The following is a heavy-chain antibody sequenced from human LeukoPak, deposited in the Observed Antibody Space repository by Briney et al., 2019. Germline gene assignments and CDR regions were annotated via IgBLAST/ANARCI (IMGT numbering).Heavy chain of an antibody. D-gene: IGHD1-26*01. CDR1: GFTFSNYW. J-gene: IGHJ4*02. V-gene: IGHV3-74*01. CDR3: ARVWDKADY. Sequence: GGSLRLSCAASGFTFSNYWMQWVRQAPGKGLVWVTRINGDASSISYADSVKGRFTISRDNAKNTLYLQMNSLRVEDTAVYYCARVWDKADYWGQGTLVTVSS. CDR2: INGDASSI.